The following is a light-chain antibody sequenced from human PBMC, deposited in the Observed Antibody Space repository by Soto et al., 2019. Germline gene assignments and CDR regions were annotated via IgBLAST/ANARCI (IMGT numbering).Light chain of an antibody. J-gene: IGLJ3*02. V-gene: IGLV2-8*01. CDR3: SSYADSNNLL. Sequence: QSALTQPPSAAGSPGQSLTISCTGTSSDVGGSNYVSWYQQHAGKAPKLMIYEVTKRPSGVPDRFSGSKSGNTASLTVSGLQAEDEADYYCSSYADSNNLLFGGGTKLTVL. CDR1: SSDVGGSNY. CDR2: EVT.